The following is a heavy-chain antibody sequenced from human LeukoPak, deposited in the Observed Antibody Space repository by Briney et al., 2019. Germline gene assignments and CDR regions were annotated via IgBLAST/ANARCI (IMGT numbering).Heavy chain of an antibody. J-gene: IGHJ4*02. CDR2: INPSGGST. CDR1: GYTFTSYY. CDR3: ARSYYYGSGSYYNFDY. V-gene: IGHV1-46*03. D-gene: IGHD3-10*01. Sequence: ASVKVSCKASGYTFTSYYMHWVRQAPGQGLEWMGIINPSGGSTSYAQKFQGRVTRTRDTSTSTVYMELSSLRSEDTAVYYCARSYYYGSGSYYNFDYWGQGTLVTVSS.